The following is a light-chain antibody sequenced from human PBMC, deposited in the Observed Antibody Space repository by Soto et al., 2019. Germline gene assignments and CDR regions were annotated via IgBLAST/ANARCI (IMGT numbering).Light chain of an antibody. Sequence: EIVMTQSPATLSVSPGERATLSCRASQSVSSNLAWYQQKPGQAPRLLIYGASTRATGIPARFSGSGSGTELTITISSLQSEDFAVYYCQQDNNCPRTFGQGTKVEIK. V-gene: IGKV3-15*01. CDR2: GAS. J-gene: IGKJ1*01. CDR3: QQDNNCPRT. CDR1: QSVSSN.